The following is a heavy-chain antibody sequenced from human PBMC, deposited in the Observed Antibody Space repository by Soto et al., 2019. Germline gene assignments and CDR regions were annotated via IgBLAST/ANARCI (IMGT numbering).Heavy chain of an antibody. J-gene: IGHJ5*02. V-gene: IGHV3-48*03. Sequence: DVRLVESGGGLVQPGGSLRLSCAASGFIFSSYGMNWVRQAPGKGLEWVSHISGSGSPIFYADSVKGRFTISRDNPKNSLYLQMNSLRAEDTAVYYCVKGVVDTWGQGTLVTITS. CDR2: ISGSGSPI. CDR3: VKGVVDT. CDR1: GFIFSSYG.